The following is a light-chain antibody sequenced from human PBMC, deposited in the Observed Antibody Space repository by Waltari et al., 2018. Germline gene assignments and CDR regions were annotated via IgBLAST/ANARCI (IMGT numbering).Light chain of an antibody. Sequence: QSVLTQPPSVSAAPGQKVTISCPGISSNIGKNYVSWYQQLPGTAPKLLIYDNNKRPSGIPDRFSGSKSGTSATLGITGLQTGDEADYYCGTWDSSLSAGGVFGGGTKLTVL. CDR2: DNN. V-gene: IGLV1-51*01. J-gene: IGLJ3*02. CDR1: SSNIGKNY. CDR3: GTWDSSLSAGGV.